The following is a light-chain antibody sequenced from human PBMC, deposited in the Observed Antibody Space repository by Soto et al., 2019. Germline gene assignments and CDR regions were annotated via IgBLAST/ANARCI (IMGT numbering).Light chain of an antibody. CDR2: DAS. CDR3: QQYNSYLWK. J-gene: IGKJ1*01. V-gene: IGKV1-5*01. Sequence: DIQMTQSPSTLSASVGDRVTITCRASQSISSWLAWYQQKPGKAPKLLIYDASSLESGVPSRFSGSGSGTEFTLTISSLQPDDFATYYCQQYNSYLWKFGQGTKVDIK. CDR1: QSISSW.